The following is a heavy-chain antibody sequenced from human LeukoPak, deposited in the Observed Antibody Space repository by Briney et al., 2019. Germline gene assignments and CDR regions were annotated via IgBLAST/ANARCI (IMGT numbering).Heavy chain of an antibody. CDR1: GFTFSSYG. V-gene: IGHV3-33*01. J-gene: IGHJ4*02. Sequence: VGSLRLSCAASGFTFSSYGMHWVRQVPGKGLECVADMYYDGISKYYADSVKGRFTISRDNSMNTLYLQMNSLRAEDTAVYFCAGDLYCSGGSCLYFDYWGQGTLVTVSS. CDR2: MYYDGISK. CDR3: AGDLYCSGGSCLYFDY. D-gene: IGHD2-15*01.